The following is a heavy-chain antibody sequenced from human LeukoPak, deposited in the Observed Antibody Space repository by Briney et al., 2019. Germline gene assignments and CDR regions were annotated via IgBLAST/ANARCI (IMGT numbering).Heavy chain of an antibody. CDR1: GYTFLDDW. V-gene: IGHV5-51*01. CDR2: IWPDDSDT. CDR3: ARHLYSGSYSPPAY. J-gene: IGHJ4*02. Sequence: GESLKISCQASGYTFLDDWVGWVRQVPGKGLEWMGIIWPDDSDTRYSPSFQGQITISVDKSITTVYLQWSTLKASDTAMYYCARHLYSGSYSPPAYWGQGTLVTVSS. D-gene: IGHD1-26*01.